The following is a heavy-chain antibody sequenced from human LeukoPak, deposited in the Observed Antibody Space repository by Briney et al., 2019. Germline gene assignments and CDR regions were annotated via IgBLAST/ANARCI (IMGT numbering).Heavy chain of an antibody. CDR3: ARFISGSYQHYFDY. CDR2: ISHSGRT. J-gene: IGHJ4*02. D-gene: IGHD1-26*01. V-gene: IGHV4-34*01. CDR1: GGSFNGYY. Sequence: SETLSLTCAVYGGSFNGYYWTWIRQFPGKGLEWIGEISHSGRTNYNPSLKSRVTISVDTSKNQFSLKLSSVTAADTAVYYCARFISGSYQHYFDYWGQGTLVTVSS.